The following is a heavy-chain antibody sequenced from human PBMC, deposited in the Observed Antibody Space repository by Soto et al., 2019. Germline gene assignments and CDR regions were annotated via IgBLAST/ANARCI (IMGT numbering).Heavy chain of an antibody. D-gene: IGHD5-12*01. CDR3: AGASTWHPSAFDI. CDR2: IYYSGST. CDR1: GGSISSGGYS. Sequence: VLASETLSLTCTVSGGSISSGGYSWTWIRQHPGKGLEWIGYIYYSGSTYYKPSLKSRVTISVDTSKNQLSLKLSSVTAADTAVYYCAGASTWHPSAFDIWGQGTTVTVSS. J-gene: IGHJ3*02. V-gene: IGHV4-31*03.